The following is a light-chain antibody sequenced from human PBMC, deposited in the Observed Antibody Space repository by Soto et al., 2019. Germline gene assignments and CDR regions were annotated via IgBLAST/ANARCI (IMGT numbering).Light chain of an antibody. CDR2: GAS. J-gene: IGKJ2*01. CDR3: QQGHNWPLT. V-gene: IGKV3-15*01. Sequence: EIVMTQSPATLSVSPGESATLSCRASQSISSELAWYQQKPGQPPRLLIYGASTRANGVPARFTGSGSGSDFTLTISGLQSEDFAFYYCQQGHNWPLTFGQGTSLEI. CDR1: QSISSE.